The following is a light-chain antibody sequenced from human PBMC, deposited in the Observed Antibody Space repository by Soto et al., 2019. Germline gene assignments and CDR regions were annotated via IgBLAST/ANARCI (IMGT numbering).Light chain of an antibody. J-gene: IGLJ3*02. Sequence: QSALTQPASVSGSPGQSITISCTGTSSDVGSYNLVSCYQQHPGKAPKLMIYEGSKRPSGVSNRFSGSKSGNTASLTISGLQAEDEADYYCCSYACSSSWVFGGGTKLTVL. CDR2: EGS. CDR3: CSYACSSSWV. V-gene: IGLV2-23*01. CDR1: SSDVGSYNL.